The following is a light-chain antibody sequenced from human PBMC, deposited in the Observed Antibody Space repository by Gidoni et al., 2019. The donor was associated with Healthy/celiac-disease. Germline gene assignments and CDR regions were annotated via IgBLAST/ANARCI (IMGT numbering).Light chain of an antibody. CDR1: QSVSSN. Sequence: EIVMTQSPATLSVSPGERATLSCRASQSVSSNLAWYQQKPGQAPRLLIYGASTRATGIPARFSGSGSGTEFTLTISSLQSEDFAVYYCQQYNNWPPCTFXQXTKVXIK. CDR2: GAS. CDR3: QQYNNWPPCT. V-gene: IGKV3-15*01. J-gene: IGKJ1*01.